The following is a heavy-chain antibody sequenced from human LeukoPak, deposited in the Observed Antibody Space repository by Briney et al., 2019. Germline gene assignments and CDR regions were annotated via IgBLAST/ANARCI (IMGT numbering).Heavy chain of an antibody. D-gene: IGHD3-22*01. V-gene: IGHV3-7*01. Sequence: GGSLRLSCAASGFTVNSNYISWIRQAPGKGLEWVANIKQDGSEKYYVDSVKGRFTISRDNAKNSLYLQMNSLRAEDTAVYYCARESPPQYSYDSSSYLGPMDAFDIWGQGTMVTVSS. J-gene: IGHJ3*02. CDR1: GFTVNSNY. CDR2: IKQDGSEK. CDR3: ARESPPQYSYDSSSYLGPMDAFDI.